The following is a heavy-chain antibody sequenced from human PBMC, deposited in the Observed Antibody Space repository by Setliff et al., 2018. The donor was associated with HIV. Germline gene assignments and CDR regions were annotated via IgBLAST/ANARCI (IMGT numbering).Heavy chain of an antibody. CDR3: ARLGRPYSGQGWFDP. CDR2: IYYSGST. CDR1: GGSISSSSYY. V-gene: IGHV4-39*07. Sequence: NPSETLSLTCTVSGGSISSSSYYWGWIRQPPGKGLEWIGNIYYSGSTNYNPSLKSRVTISVDTSKNQFSLKLSSVTAADTAVYYCARLGRPYSGQGWFDPWGQGTLVTVSS. J-gene: IGHJ5*02. D-gene: IGHD5-12*01.